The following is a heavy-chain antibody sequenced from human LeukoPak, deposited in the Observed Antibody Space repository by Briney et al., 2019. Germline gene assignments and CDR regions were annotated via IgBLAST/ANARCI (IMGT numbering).Heavy chain of an antibody. J-gene: IGHJ4*02. CDR1: GLTFSGHW. D-gene: IGHD3-3*01. CDR3: ARDPDDLEEVYYDY. V-gene: IGHV3-7*01. Sequence: GGSLRLSCAVSGLTFSGHWRNWVRQAPGRGLEWVASINQDGSQKYYVDSVKGRFTTSRDNAKNSLYLQMNSLRAEDTAVYYCARDPDDLEEVYYDYWGQGSLVTVSS. CDR2: INQDGSQK.